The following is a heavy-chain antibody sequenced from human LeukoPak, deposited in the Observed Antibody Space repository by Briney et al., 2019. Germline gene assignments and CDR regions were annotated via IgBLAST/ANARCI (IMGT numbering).Heavy chain of an antibody. J-gene: IGHJ3*02. V-gene: IGHV1-69*13. CDR1: GYTFTGYY. Sequence: SVKVSCRASGYTFTGYYMHWVRQAPGQGLEWMGGIIPIFGTANYAQKFQGRVTITADESTSTAYVELSSLRSEDTAVYYCATFWSGYYLGSAFDIWGQGTMVTVSS. CDR2: IIPIFGTA. CDR3: ATFWSGYYLGSAFDI. D-gene: IGHD3-3*01.